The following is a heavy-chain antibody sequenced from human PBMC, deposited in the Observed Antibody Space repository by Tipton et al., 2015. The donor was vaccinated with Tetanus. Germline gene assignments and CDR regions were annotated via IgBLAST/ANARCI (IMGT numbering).Heavy chain of an antibody. V-gene: IGHV1-18*01. CDR3: ARTQGSALIDY. Sequence: QLVQSGAEVKQPGASVKVSCKASGYTFTKYGINWVRQAPGQGLEWMGWDSGYSGNTNYAQKLQGRVTMTTDTSTNTAYMELRSLTSDDTAVYYCARTQGSALIDYWGQGTLVTVSS. CDR2: DSGYSGNT. CDR1: GYTFTKYG. J-gene: IGHJ4*02. D-gene: IGHD2-8*01.